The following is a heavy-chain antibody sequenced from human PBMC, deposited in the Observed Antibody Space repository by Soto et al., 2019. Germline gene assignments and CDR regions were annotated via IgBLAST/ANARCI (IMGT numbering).Heavy chain of an antibody. D-gene: IGHD2-2*01. V-gene: IGHV3-74*01. CDR1: GFTFSSYW. J-gene: IGHJ4*02. CDR2: ISSSGGST. Sequence: PGGSLRLSCAASGFTFSSYWMHWVRQAPGKGLVWVSRISSSGGSTYYADSVKGRFTISRDNSKNTLYLQMNSLRAEDTAVYYCAKGGKYQLLPFDYWGQGTLVTVSS. CDR3: AKGGKYQLLPFDY.